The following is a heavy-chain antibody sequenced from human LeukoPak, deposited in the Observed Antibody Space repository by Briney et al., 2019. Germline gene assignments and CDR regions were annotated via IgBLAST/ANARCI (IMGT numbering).Heavy chain of an antibody. V-gene: IGHV5-51*01. CDR1: GYSFTSYW. CDR3: ARQGCSSTSCYFYYYGMDV. J-gene: IGHJ6*02. Sequence: GESLKISCKGSGYSFTSYWIGWARQMPGKGLEWMGIIYPGDSDTRYSPSFQGQVTISADKSISTAYLQWSSLKASDTAMYYCARQGCSSTSCYFYYYGMDVWGQGTTVTVSS. CDR2: IYPGDSDT. D-gene: IGHD2-2*01.